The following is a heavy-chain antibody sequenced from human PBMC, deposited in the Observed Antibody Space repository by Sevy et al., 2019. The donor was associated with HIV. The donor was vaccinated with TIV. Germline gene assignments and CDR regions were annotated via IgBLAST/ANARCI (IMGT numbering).Heavy chain of an antibody. CDR3: ARDGKVVAATRSYYYYGMDV. Sequence: ASVKVSCKASGYTFTGYYMHWVRQAPGQGLEWMGRINPNSGGTNYAQKFQGRVTMTRDTSISTAYMELCRLRSDDTAVYYCARDGKVVAATRSYYYYGMDVWGQGTTVTVSS. CDR2: INPNSGGT. V-gene: IGHV1-2*06. D-gene: IGHD2-15*01. J-gene: IGHJ6*02. CDR1: GYTFTGYY.